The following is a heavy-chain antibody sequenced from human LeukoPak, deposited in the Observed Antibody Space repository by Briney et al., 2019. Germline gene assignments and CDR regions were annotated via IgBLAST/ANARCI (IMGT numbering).Heavy chain of an antibody. D-gene: IGHD5-24*01. Sequence: SETLSLTCTVSGGSISSSSYYWGWIRQPPGKGLEWIGSIYYSGSTHYNPSLKSRVTISVDTSKNQFSLKLSSVTAADTAVYYCARLEMATMTVDYWGQGTLVTVSS. CDR3: ARLEMATMTVDY. CDR1: GGSISSSSYY. CDR2: IYYSGST. V-gene: IGHV4-39*07. J-gene: IGHJ4*02.